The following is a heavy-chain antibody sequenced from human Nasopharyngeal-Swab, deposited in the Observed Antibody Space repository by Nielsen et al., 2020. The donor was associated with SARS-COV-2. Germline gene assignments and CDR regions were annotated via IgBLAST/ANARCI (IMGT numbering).Heavy chain of an antibody. J-gene: IGHJ6*02. CDR2: INPNSGGT. V-gene: IGHV1-2*04. D-gene: IGHD6-13*01. CDR1: RYTFTRYY. Sequence: SVNVSCKASRYTFTRYYLHWVRQAPGQGLEWMGWINPNSGGTNYAQKFQGWVTMTRDTSISTAYMELSRLRSDDTAVYYCARGIAAAGTPGYGMDVWGQGTTVTVSS. CDR3: ARGIAAAGTPGYGMDV.